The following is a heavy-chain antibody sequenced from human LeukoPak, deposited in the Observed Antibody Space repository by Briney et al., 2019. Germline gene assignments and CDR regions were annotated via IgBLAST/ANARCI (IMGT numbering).Heavy chain of an antibody. D-gene: IGHD6-13*01. J-gene: IGHJ6*02. CDR3: ARRSSAGSMDV. Sequence: GESLKIFCKGSGYSFTTYWIGWVRQLPGKGLEWMGIIYPCDSETRYSPSFQGQVTISADKSISTAYLQWSSLKASDTAMYYCARRSSAGSMDVWGQGTTVTVSS. V-gene: IGHV5-51*01. CDR1: GYSFTTYW. CDR2: IYPCDSET.